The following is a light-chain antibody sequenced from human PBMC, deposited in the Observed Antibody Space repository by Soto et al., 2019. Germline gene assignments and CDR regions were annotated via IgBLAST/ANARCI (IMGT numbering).Light chain of an antibody. CDR1: SSNIGSNY. CDR3: AAWDDTLKGLV. V-gene: IGLV1-47*01. Sequence: QSVLTQPPSASGTPGQRVTISCSGSSSNIGSNYVYWYQQVPGTAPRLLMYRASHRPSGVPDRFSGSKSGTSASLAISGLRSEDEADYYCAAWDDTLKGLVFGGGTKVTVL. CDR2: RAS. J-gene: IGLJ2*01.